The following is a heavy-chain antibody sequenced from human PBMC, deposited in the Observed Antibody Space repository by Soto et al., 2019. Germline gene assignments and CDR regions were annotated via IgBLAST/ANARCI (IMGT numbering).Heavy chain of an antibody. V-gene: IGHV3-23*01. CDR1: GVMSRPHA. CDR2: VRIGGST. D-gene: IGHD2-15*01. J-gene: IGHJ4*02. CDR3: AKRRGAGGHFDY. Sequence: GQSRRHSCSASGVMSRPHALGWFCRGLGKGLDGVAVVRIGGSTHYADSVRGRFTISRDNSKNTLFLQMNSLTADDTAVYICAKRRGAGGHFDYCGQG.